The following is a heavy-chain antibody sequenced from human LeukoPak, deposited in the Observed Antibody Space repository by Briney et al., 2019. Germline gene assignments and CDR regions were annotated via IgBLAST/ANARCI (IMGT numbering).Heavy chain of an antibody. Sequence: GGSLRLSCAASGFTFSSYEMNWVRQAPGKGLEWVSYISSSGSTIYYADSVKGRFTISRDNAKNSLYLQMNSLRAEDTAVYYCARELLWFGELGDYWGQGTLVTVSS. CDR2: ISSSGSTI. CDR3: ARELLWFGELGDY. J-gene: IGHJ4*02. D-gene: IGHD3-10*01. CDR1: GFTFSSYE. V-gene: IGHV3-48*03.